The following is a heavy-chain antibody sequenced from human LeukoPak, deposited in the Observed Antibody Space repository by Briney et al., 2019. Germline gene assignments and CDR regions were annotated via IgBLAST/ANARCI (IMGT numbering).Heavy chain of an antibody. CDR1: GFTFSSYA. CDR3: ARSVPDYTRFDY. D-gene: IGHD4-11*01. CDR2: FKTKYNQV. J-gene: IGHJ4*02. Sequence: GGSLRLSCAASGFTFSSYAMNWVRQAPGKGLEWVSTFKTKYNQVYYAESVRGRFTISTDNSKNTVYLQMNSLRAEDTALYYCARSVPDYTRFDYWGQGALVTVSS. V-gene: IGHV3-23*05.